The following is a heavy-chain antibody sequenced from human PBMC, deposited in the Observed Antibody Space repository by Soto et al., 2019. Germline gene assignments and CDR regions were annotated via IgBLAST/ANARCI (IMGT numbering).Heavy chain of an antibody. J-gene: IGHJ6*03. Sequence: GESLKISCAASGFTFSSYWMSWVRQAPGKGLEWVANIKQDGSEKYYVDSVKGRFTISRDNAKNSLYLQMNSLRAEDTAVYYCAREASYDILTGYSTPNYMDVWGKGTTVTVSS. CDR2: IKQDGSEK. CDR1: GFTFSSYW. D-gene: IGHD3-9*01. CDR3: AREASYDILTGYSTPNYMDV. V-gene: IGHV3-7*01.